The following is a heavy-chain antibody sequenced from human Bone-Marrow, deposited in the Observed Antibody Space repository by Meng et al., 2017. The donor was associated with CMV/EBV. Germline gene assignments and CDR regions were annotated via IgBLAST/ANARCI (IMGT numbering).Heavy chain of an antibody. D-gene: IGHD2-2*02. CDR1: GYTFTGYY. J-gene: IGHJ6*02. Sequence: ASVKVSCKASGYTFTGYYMHWVRQAPGQGLEWMGWINPNSGGTNYAQKFQGRVTITRNTSISTAYMELSSLRSEDTAVYYCARGRYCSSTSCYRYYYYGMDVWGQGTTVTVSS. V-gene: IGHV1-2*02. CDR2: INPNSGGT. CDR3: ARGRYCSSTSCYRYYYYGMDV.